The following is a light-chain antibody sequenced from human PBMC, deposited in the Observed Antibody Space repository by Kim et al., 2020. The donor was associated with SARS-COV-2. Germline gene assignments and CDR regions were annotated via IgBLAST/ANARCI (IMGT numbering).Light chain of an antibody. Sequence: VALGQTVRITCQGDSLRSYYATWYQQKPGQAPILVIYGKNNRPSGIPDRFSGSSSENTASLTITGTQAGDEADYYCNSRDSNDNVVFGGVTQLTVL. CDR3: NSRDSNDNVV. V-gene: IGLV3-19*01. J-gene: IGLJ2*01. CDR1: SLRSYY. CDR2: GKN.